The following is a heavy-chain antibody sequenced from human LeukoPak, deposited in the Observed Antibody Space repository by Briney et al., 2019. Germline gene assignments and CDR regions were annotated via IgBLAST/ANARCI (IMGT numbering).Heavy chain of an antibody. J-gene: IGHJ6*03. Sequence: ASAKVSCKASGYTFTSYDINWVRQATGQGLEWMGWMNPNSGNTGYAQKFQGRVTMTRNTSISTAYMDLSSLRSEDTAVYYCARAGGSGSYYPYYYYMDVWGKGTTVTVSS. CDR3: ARAGGSGSYYPYYYYMDV. V-gene: IGHV1-8*01. D-gene: IGHD3-10*01. CDR1: GYTFTSYD. CDR2: MNPNSGNT.